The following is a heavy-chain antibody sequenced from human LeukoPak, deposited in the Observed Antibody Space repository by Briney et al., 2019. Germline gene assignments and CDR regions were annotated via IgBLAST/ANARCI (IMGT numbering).Heavy chain of an antibody. CDR1: GYSFTSYW. Sequence: GESLKISCKGSGYSFTSYWIGWVRQRPGKGLEWMGIFYPGDSDTRYSPSFQGQVTISADKSISTAYLQWNSLKASDTAMYYCARRGYCSSTSCAGHWFDPWGQGTLVTVSS. CDR3: ARRGYCSSTSCAGHWFDP. J-gene: IGHJ5*02. D-gene: IGHD2-2*01. CDR2: FYPGDSDT. V-gene: IGHV5-51*01.